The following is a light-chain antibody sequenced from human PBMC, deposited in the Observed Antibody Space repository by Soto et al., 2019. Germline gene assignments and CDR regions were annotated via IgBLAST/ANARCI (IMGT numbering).Light chain of an antibody. CDR2: KAS. V-gene: IGKV1-5*03. Sequence: DIQMTQSPSTLSASVGDRVTITCRASQSISSWLAWYQQKPGKAPKLLIYKASSLESGVPSRFSGSGSVTEFTLTISSLQPDDFATYYCQQYNSYLWTFGQGTKVEIK. J-gene: IGKJ1*01. CDR1: QSISSW. CDR3: QQYNSYLWT.